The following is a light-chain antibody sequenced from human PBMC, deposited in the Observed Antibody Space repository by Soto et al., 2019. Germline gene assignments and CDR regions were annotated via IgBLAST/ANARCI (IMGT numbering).Light chain of an antibody. CDR1: SSDVGGYNY. J-gene: IGLJ1*01. V-gene: IGLV2-14*01. Sequence: QSALTQPASVSGSPGQSITISCTGSSSDVGGYNYVSLYQQHPGKAPQLMIYEVSNRPSGVSNRFSGSKSGNTASLTISGLQAEDEADYYCSSYTSSSSNFVFGSGTKVTVL. CDR3: SSYTSSSSNFV. CDR2: EVS.